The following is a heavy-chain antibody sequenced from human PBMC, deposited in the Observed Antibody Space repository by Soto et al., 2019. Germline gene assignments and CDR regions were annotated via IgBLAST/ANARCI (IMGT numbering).Heavy chain of an antibody. CDR3: ARERDKLPKYYYGMDV. D-gene: IGHD2-15*01. CDR1: GGSFSGYY. V-gene: IGHV4-34*01. J-gene: IGHJ6*02. CDR2: INHSGST. Sequence: QVQLQQWGAGLLKPSETLSLTCAVYGGSFSGYYWSWIRQPPGKGLEWIGEINHSGSTNYNPSLKSRVTISVDTSKNQFSLKLSSVTAADTAVYYCARERDKLPKYYYGMDVWGQGTTVTVSS.